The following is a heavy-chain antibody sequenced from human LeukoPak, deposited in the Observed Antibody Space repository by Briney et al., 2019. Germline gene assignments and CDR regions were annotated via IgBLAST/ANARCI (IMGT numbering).Heavy chain of an antibody. D-gene: IGHD1-26*01. V-gene: IGHV3-20*01. Sequence: PGGSLRLSCAASGFTFSNVWMSWVRQAPGKGLEWVSAISGSGGSTGYADSVKGRFTISRDNAKNSLYLQMNSLRAEDTALYHCARAFGEWELPINNWFDPWGQGTLVTVSS. J-gene: IGHJ5*02. CDR3: ARAFGEWELPINNWFDP. CDR1: GFTFSNVW. CDR2: ISGSGGST.